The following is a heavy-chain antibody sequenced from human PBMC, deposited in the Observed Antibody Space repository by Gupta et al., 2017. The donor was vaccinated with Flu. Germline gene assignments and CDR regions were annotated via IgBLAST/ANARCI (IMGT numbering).Heavy chain of an antibody. Sequence: YGMNWVRQAPGKGLEWVANIKQDGSEKNHVDSVKGRFTISRDNAKNSLYLQMNSLRAEDXAXYYCARXARVDSAYTWFDAWGQGTLVTVSS. CDR3: ARXARVDSAYTWFDA. CDR2: IKQDGSEK. V-gene: IGHV3-7*01. J-gene: IGHJ5*02. D-gene: IGHD5-18*01. CDR1: YG.